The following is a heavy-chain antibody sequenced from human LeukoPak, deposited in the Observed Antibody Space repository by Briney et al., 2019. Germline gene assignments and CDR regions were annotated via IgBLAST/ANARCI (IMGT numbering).Heavy chain of an antibody. CDR3: ARDLRMIVAEPYYFDY. D-gene: IGHD3-22*01. J-gene: IGHJ4*02. Sequence: GASVKVSCKASGYTFTGYYMHWVRQAPGQGLEWMGWINPNSGGTNYAQKFQGRVTMTRDTSISTAYMELSRLRSDDTAVYYCARDLRMIVAEPYYFDYWGQGTLVTVSS. CDR1: GYTFTGYY. V-gene: IGHV1-2*02. CDR2: INPNSGGT.